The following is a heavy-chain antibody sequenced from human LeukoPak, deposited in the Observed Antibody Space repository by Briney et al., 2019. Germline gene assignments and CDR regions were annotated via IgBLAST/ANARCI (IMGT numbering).Heavy chain of an antibody. D-gene: IGHD3-16*02. Sequence: SETLSLTCAVYGGSFSGYYWSWIRQPPRKGLEWIGEINHSGSTNYNPSLKSRVTISVDTSKNQFSLKLSSVTAADTAVYYCARTGNGYYDYVWGSYRPPYYFDYWGQGTLVTVSS. V-gene: IGHV4-34*01. CDR1: GGSFSGYY. J-gene: IGHJ4*02. CDR3: ARTGNGYYDYVWGSYRPPYYFDY. CDR2: INHSGST.